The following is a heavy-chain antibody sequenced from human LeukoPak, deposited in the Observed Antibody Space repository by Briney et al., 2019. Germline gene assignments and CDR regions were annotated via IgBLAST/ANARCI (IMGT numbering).Heavy chain of an antibody. Sequence: PGGSLRLSCAASGFTFSSYAMSWVRQTPGKGLEWVSAISGTGGSTFYADSVKGRFTVSRDNSKNTLYLQMNSLRPEDTALYYCTKADNVARGYDTSGYYYPLPFDYWGQGTLVTVSS. CDR1: GFTFSSYA. J-gene: IGHJ4*02. D-gene: IGHD3-22*01. CDR3: TKADNVARGYDTSGYYYPLPFDY. V-gene: IGHV3-23*01. CDR2: ISGTGGST.